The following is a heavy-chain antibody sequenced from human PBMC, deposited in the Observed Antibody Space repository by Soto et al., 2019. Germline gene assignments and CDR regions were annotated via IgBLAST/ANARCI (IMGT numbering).Heavy chain of an antibody. J-gene: IGHJ1*01. D-gene: IGHD3-10*01. CDR2: IYYSGST. CDR1: GGSISSSSYY. CDR3: ARLRYDGSGNGGYCQH. V-gene: IGHV4-39*01. Sequence: QLQLQESGPGLVKPSETLSLTCTVSGGSISSSSYYWGWIRQPPGKGLEWIGSIYYSGSTYYNPFLKSRVTISVDTSKNQCSLKLSSVTAADTAVYYCARLRYDGSGNGGYCQHWGQGTLVTGSS.